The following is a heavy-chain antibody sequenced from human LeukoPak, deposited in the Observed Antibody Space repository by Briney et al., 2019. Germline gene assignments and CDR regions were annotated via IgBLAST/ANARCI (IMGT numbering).Heavy chain of an antibody. D-gene: IGHD5-24*01. V-gene: IGHV3-23*01. CDR3: AREGGEMATIYYYYYYMDV. CDR1: GISLSNYA. J-gene: IGHJ6*03. CDR2: ISERGGST. Sequence: GSLRLSCVVSGISLSNYAMTWVRQAPGKGLEWVSYISERGGSTTYADSVKGRFTISRDTSLNTLYLQMNSLRAEDTAVYYCAREGGEMATIYYYYYYMDVWGKGTTVTVSS.